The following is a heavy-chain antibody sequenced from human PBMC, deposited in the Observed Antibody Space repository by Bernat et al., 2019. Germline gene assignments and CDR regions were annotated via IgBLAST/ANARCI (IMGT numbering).Heavy chain of an antibody. CDR3: TRHLRQSGNTPDY. J-gene: IGHJ4*02. CDR2: IYYSGTT. D-gene: IGHD5-12*01. V-gene: IGHV4-39*01. CDR1: GISITSSSSY. Sequence: QLQLQESGPGLVKPSETLSLTCTVSGISITSSSSYWGWIRQPPGKRLGWIGAIYYSGTTYYNPSLKSRVTMSVDASSNQYSLKVKALTAASTAVYYCTRHLRQSGNTPDYWGQGTLITVSS.